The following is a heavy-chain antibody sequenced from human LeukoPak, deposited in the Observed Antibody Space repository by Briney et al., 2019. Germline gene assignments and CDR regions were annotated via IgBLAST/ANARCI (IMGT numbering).Heavy chain of an antibody. Sequence: GGSLRLSCAASGFTFSSYSMNWVRQAPGKGLEWVSSISSSSSYIYYADSVKGRFTISRDNSKNTQYLQMNSLRAEDTAVYYCARSRASSGLFGYWGQGTLVTVSS. CDR2: ISSSSSYI. J-gene: IGHJ4*02. CDR1: GFTFSSYS. CDR3: ARSRASSGLFGY. D-gene: IGHD6-19*01. V-gene: IGHV3-21*06.